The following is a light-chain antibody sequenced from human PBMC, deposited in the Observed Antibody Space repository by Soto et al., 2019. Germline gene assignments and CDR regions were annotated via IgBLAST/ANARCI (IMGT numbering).Light chain of an antibody. CDR2: GNN. Sequence: QSVLNQPPSASGTPGQTITISCSGGSSNIGINTVSWYEHLPGTAPRLLIYGNNQRPSGVPDRFSGSKSGTSASLAISGLQSEDEAHYYCATWDDSLDVHVFGTGTKVTVL. J-gene: IGLJ1*01. CDR3: ATWDDSLDVHV. CDR1: SSNIGINT. V-gene: IGLV1-44*01.